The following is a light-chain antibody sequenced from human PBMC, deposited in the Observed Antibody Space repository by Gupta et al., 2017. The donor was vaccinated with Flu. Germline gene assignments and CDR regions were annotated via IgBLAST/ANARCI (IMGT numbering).Light chain of an antibody. Sequence: PSSLSASAGDRITITCRGSQDIRDSLAWYQHKPGKGPSLLIYAASTLHSGVPSRVRGSGSGTEFTLTISSLQPGDVATYYCQKFNGAPLTFGGGTKVEI. CDR3: QKFNGAPLT. J-gene: IGKJ4*01. V-gene: IGKV1-27*01. CDR1: QDIRDS. CDR2: AAS.